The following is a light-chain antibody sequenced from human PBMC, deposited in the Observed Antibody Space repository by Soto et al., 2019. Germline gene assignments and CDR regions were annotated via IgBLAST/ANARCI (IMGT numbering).Light chain of an antibody. V-gene: IGKV3-20*01. CDR1: QSVTSNN. J-gene: IGKJ5*01. Sequence: EIVLTQSPGTLSLSPGERATLSCRASQSVTSNNLAWHQQQPGQATRLLIYGASSRATGIPDRCSGSGSGKDFTLTISRLEHEYLAVYYCQRYVSPPITFGQGTRLEIK. CDR3: QRYVSPPIT. CDR2: GAS.